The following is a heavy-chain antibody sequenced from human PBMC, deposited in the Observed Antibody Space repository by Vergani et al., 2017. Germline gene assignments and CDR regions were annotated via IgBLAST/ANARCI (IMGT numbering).Heavy chain of an antibody. J-gene: IGHJ2*01. V-gene: IGHV4-34*01. Sequence: QVQLQQWGAGLLKPSETLSLTCAVYGGSFSGYYWSWIRQPPGKGLEWIGEINHSGSTNYNPSLKSRVTISVDTSKNQFSLKLSSVTAADTAVYYCARARRLRFQKYSYWXFDLWGRGTLVTVSS. CDR3: ARARRLRFQKYSYWXFDL. CDR2: INHSGST. D-gene: IGHD5-12*01. CDR1: GGSFSGYY.